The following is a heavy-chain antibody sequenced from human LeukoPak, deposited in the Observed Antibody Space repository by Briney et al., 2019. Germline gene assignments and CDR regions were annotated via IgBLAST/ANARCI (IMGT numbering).Heavy chain of an antibody. CDR2: ISYGGSKK. CDR1: GFTFSSYA. Sequence: PGGSLRLSCAASGFTFSSYAAHWVRQAPGKGLEWVAAISYGGSKKYYADSVKGRFTISRDNSKNTLDLQVNSPRVEDTAMYYCARAEFYFDSSGYYPFDSWGQGTLVTVSS. V-gene: IGHV3-30*01. CDR3: ARAEFYFDSSGYYPFDS. J-gene: IGHJ4*02. D-gene: IGHD3-22*01.